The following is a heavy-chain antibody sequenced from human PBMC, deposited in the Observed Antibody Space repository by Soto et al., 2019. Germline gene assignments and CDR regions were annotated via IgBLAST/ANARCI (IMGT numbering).Heavy chain of an antibody. D-gene: IGHD3-3*01. V-gene: IGHV3-23*01. J-gene: IGHJ5*02. Sequence: EVQVLESGGGLVQPGGSLRLSCAASGFTFSSSAMTWVRQAPGKGLEWISSISGDGKATYYADSVKGRFTISRDSSKTTLYLQMNGLRVEDTATYFCAKITRSWGRGTLVTVAS. CDR3: AKITRS. CDR2: ISGDGKAT. CDR1: GFTFSSSA.